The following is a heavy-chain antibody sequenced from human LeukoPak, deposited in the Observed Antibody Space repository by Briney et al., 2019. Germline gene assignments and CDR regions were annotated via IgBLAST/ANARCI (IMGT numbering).Heavy chain of an antibody. Sequence: GGSLRLSCATSGFTFATFAMSWVRQAPGKGLEWVSGISGSGGGTYYADSVKGRFTISRDNSKNTVSLQMNSLRAEDTAAYYCANGMDPDYWGQGTLVTVSS. J-gene: IGHJ4*02. V-gene: IGHV3-23*01. CDR3: ANGMDPDY. CDR1: GFTFATFA. D-gene: IGHD1-1*01. CDR2: ISGSGGGT.